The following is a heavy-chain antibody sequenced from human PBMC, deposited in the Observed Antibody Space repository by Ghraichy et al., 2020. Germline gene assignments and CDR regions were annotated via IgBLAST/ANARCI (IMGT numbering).Heavy chain of an antibody. J-gene: IGHJ6*02. V-gene: IGHV1-2*04. CDR1: GYTFTGYY. CDR3: AREGRDLVGATTNPYGMDV. D-gene: IGHD1-26*01. CDR2: INPNSGGT. Sequence: ASVKVSCKASGYTFTGYYMHWVRQAPGQGLEWMGWINPNSGGTNYAQKFQGWVTMTRDTSISTAYMELSRLRSDDTAVYYCAREGRDLVGATTNPYGMDVWGQGTTVTVSS.